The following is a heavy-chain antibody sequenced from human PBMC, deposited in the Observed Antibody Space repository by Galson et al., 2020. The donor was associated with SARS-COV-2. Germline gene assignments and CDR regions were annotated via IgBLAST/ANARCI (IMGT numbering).Heavy chain of an antibody. D-gene: IGHD2-15*01. V-gene: IGHV1-3*01. CDR3: ARGRGPTWYYFDY. CDR2: INAGNGNT. Sequence: ASVKVSCKASGFIFTSYVMYWVRQAPGQRLEWVGWINAGNGNTKYSQKFQGRVTITKDTSASIVYMEMSSLRSEDTAVYYCARGRGPTWYYFDYWGQGTLVTVSS. CDR1: GFIFTSYV. J-gene: IGHJ4*02.